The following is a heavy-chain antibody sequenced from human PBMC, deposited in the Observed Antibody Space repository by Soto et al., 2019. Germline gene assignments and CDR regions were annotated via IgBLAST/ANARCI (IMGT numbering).Heavy chain of an antibody. D-gene: IGHD4-17*01. J-gene: IGHJ6*02. V-gene: IGHV3-7*01. CDR3: ARVDGRYYYFYGMDV. CDR1: GFTFSSYW. CDR2: IKQDRSEK. Sequence: GGSLRLSCAASGFTFSSYWMSWVRQAPGKGLEWVANIKQDRSEKYYVDSVKGRFTISRDNAKNSLYLQMNSLRAEDTAVYYCARVDGRYYYFYGMDVWGQGTTVTVSS.